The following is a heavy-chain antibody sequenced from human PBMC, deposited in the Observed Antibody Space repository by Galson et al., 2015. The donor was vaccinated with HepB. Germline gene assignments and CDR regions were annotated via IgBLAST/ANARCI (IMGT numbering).Heavy chain of an antibody. V-gene: IGHV3-21*01. D-gene: IGHD2-2*01. CDR1: GFTFSSYS. Sequence: SLRLSCAASGFTFSSYSMNWVRQAPGKGLEWVSSISSSSSYIYYADSVKGRFTISRDNAKNSLYLQMNSLRAEDTAVYYCARDGIVVVPAAASYYYGMDVWGQGTTVTVSS. CDR3: ARDGIVVVPAAASYYYGMDV. J-gene: IGHJ6*02. CDR2: ISSSSSYI.